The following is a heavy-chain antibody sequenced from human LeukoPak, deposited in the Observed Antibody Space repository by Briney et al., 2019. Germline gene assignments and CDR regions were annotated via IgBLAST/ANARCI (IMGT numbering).Heavy chain of an antibody. D-gene: IGHD4-17*01. J-gene: IGHJ5*02. CDR2: TYYRSKWYN. CDR1: GDSVSSNSAA. V-gene: IGHV6-1*01. Sequence: SQTLSLTCALSGDSVSSNSAAWHWIRRSPSRGLEWLGRTYYRSKWYNDYAVSVKSRITINPDTSKNQFSLQLNSVTPEDTAVYYCARDDYGDHNWFDPWGQGTLVTVSS. CDR3: ARDDYGDHNWFDP.